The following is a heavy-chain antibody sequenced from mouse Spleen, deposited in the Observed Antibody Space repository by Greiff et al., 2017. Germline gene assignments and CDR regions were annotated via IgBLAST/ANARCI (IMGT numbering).Heavy chain of an antibody. J-gene: IGHJ2*01. Sequence: EVHLVESGGDLVKPGGSLKLSCAASGFTFSSYGMSWVRQTPDKRLEWVATISSGGSYTYYPDSVKGRFTISRDNAKNTLYLQMSSLKSEDTAMYYCAKDGNYGGNYFDYWGQGTTLTVSS. CDR1: GFTFSSYG. D-gene: IGHD2-1*01. CDR3: AKDGNYGGNYFDY. V-gene: IGHV5-6*01. CDR2: ISSGGSYT.